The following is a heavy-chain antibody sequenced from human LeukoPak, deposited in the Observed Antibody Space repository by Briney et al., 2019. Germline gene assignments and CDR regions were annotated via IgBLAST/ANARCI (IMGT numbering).Heavy chain of an antibody. D-gene: IGHD6-19*01. J-gene: IGHJ4*02. V-gene: IGHV4-34*01. CDR2: INHSGST. CDR3: ATRTGKYSSGWYVYDY. Sequence: SETLSLTCAVYGGSFSGYYWSWIRQPPGKGLEWIGEINHSGSTNYNPSLKSRVTISVDTSKNRFSLKLSSVTAADTAVYYCATRTGKYSSGWYVYDYWGQGTLVTVSS. CDR1: GGSFSGYY.